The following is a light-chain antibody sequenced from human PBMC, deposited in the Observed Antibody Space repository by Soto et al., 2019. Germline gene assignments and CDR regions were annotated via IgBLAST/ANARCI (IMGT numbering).Light chain of an antibody. CDR3: QQRNKWPPVT. CDR1: QSVSSY. CDR2: DAS. J-gene: IGKJ4*01. V-gene: IGKV3-11*01. Sequence: EIVLTQSPATLSLSPGERATLSGRASQSVSSYLAWYQQKPGQAPRLLIYDASDRATGVPTRFSGSGSGTDFTLTISSLEPEDLAVYYCQQRNKWPPVTVGGGTKVDIK.